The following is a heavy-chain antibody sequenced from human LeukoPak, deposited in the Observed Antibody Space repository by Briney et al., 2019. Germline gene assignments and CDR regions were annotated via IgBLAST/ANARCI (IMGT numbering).Heavy chain of an antibody. CDR1: GFTFSSYS. CDR3: AREIAADRGFDS. J-gene: IGHJ4*02. V-gene: IGHV3-48*04. Sequence: GGSLRLSCAASGFTFSSYSMNWVRQAPGKGLEWVSYISSSSSTIYYADSVKGRFTISRDNGENALYLQMNSLRAEDTAVSYCAREIAADRGFDSWGQGTLVTVSS. CDR2: ISSSSSTI. D-gene: IGHD6-6*01.